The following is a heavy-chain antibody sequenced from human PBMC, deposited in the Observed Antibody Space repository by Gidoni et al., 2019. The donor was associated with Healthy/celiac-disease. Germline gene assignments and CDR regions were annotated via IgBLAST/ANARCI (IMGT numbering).Heavy chain of an antibody. Sequence: HVQLVQSGAEVKKPGPSVKVTCMASGCSFNSYGISWVRQAPGQGLEWMGWISAYNGNTNYAQKLQGRDTMTTDTSTSTAYMELRSLRSDDTAVYYCAREGDDGSPGDYWGQGTLVTVSS. D-gene: IGHD1-26*01. CDR1: GCSFNSYG. V-gene: IGHV1-18*04. J-gene: IGHJ4*02. CDR3: AREGDDGSPGDY. CDR2: ISAYNGNT.